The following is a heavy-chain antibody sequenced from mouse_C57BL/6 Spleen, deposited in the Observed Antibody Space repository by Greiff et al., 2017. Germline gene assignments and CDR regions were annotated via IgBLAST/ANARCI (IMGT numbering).Heavy chain of an antibody. CDR3: ARWYDYGACAD. J-gene: IGHJ3*01. V-gene: IGHV1-80*01. CDR2: IYPGDGDT. CDR1: GYAFSSYW. Sequence: VQLQQSGAELVKPGASVKISCKASGYAFSSYWMNWVKQRPGKGLEWIGQIYPGDGDTNYNGKFKGKATLTADKSSSTDYMQLSSLTDEDAAVYFCARWYDYGACADWGQGTLVTVSA. D-gene: IGHD2-4*01.